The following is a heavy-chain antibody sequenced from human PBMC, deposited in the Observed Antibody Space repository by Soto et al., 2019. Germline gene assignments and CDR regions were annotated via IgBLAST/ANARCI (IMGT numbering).Heavy chain of an antibody. CDR1: GDTSDSFS. V-gene: IGHV1-69*01. Sequence: QVQLVQSGAEVKKPGSSVRVSCRASGDTSDSFSITWVRQAPGQGLEWMGGIIPMFGTGNYAQRCQGRVTMTADESTGTSYMDLSSLRSEDTAVYYCARENRDDNSGWYSSSDWFDPWGQGTLVTVSS. D-gene: IGHD6-19*01. CDR3: ARENRDDNSGWYSSSDWFDP. J-gene: IGHJ5*02. CDR2: IIPMFGTG.